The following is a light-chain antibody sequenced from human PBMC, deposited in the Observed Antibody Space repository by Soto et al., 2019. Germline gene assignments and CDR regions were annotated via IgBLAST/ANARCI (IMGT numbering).Light chain of an antibody. CDR1: QSVTSY. CDR2: DAS. Sequence: ENVLRLSARTLSLSPKGRATLSCRASQSVTSYLAWYQQKPGQAPRLLIYDASNRATGIPARFSGSGSGTDFTPTISSLEPEDFAVYYCQQRSNWPLTFGGGTKVDIK. CDR3: QQRSNWPLT. V-gene: IGKV3-11*01. J-gene: IGKJ4*01.